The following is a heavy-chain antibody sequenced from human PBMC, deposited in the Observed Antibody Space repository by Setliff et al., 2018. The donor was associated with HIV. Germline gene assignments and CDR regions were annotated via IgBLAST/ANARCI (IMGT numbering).Heavy chain of an antibody. Sequence: KPSETLSLTCTVSGDSIRGFYWSWIRKPPGEGLEWIGYISYSGLTNYNPSLKSRVTISMDTSKNQFSLNLRSVTAADTAVYYCATYRMFXGSTRIDYWGQGTLVTVSS. V-gene: IGHV4-59*03. CDR3: ATYRMFXGSTRIDY. CDR2: ISYSGLT. D-gene: IGHD3-10*02. CDR1: GDSIRGFY. J-gene: IGHJ4*02.